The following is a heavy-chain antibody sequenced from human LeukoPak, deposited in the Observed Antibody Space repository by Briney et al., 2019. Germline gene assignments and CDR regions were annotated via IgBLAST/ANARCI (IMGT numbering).Heavy chain of an antibody. V-gene: IGHV3-30-3*01. J-gene: IGHJ4*02. CDR2: ISYDGSNK. Sequence: GGSLRLSCAVSGFTFTTYAMHWVRQAPGKGLEWVAVISYDGSNKYYADSVKGRFTITRDNSKNTLYLQMNSLRPEDTAVYFCTSDYCASINCYLIDYWGQGTLVTVSS. CDR3: TSDYCASINCYLIDY. D-gene: IGHD4/OR15-4a*01. CDR1: GFTFTTYA.